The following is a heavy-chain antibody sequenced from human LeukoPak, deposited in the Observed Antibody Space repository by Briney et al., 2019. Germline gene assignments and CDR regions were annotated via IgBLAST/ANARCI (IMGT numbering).Heavy chain of an antibody. V-gene: IGHV4-39*01. CDR1: GGSVSSSSYY. CDR3: ARHRGDSSRWYLADY. D-gene: IGHD6-13*01. Sequence: SETLSLTCTVSGGSVSSSSYYWGWIRQPPGKGLEWIGTTHYSGSTYYNPSLKGRVSISVDTSKNQFSLKLNSVTAADTAVYYCARHRGDSSRWYLADYWGQGTLLTVSS. J-gene: IGHJ4*02. CDR2: THYSGST.